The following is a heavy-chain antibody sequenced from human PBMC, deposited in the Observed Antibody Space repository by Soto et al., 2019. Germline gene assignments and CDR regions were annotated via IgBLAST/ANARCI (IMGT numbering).Heavy chain of an antibody. J-gene: IGHJ4*02. Sequence: ASVKVSCKASGYTLTSYGISWVRQAPGQGPEWMGWISAYNGNTNYAQKLQGRVTMTTDTSTSTAYMELRSLRSDDTAVYYCARARSYYDYVWGSYRYGSLDYWGQGALVTVSS. D-gene: IGHD3-16*02. CDR2: ISAYNGNT. CDR1: GYTLTSYG. CDR3: ARARSYYDYVWGSYRYGSLDY. V-gene: IGHV1-18*04.